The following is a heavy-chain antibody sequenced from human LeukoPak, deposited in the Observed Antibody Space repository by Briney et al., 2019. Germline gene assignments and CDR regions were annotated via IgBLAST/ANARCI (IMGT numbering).Heavy chain of an antibody. D-gene: IGHD1-26*01. CDR1: GGSISSYY. CDR3: ARGLGGSFYFDY. CDR2: IYYSGST. Sequence: PSETLSLTCTVSGGSISSYYWSWIRQPPGKGLEWIGYIYYSGSTNYNPSLKSRVTISVDTSKNQFSLKLSSVTAADTAVYYCARGLGGSFYFDYWGQGTLVTVSS. J-gene: IGHJ4*02. V-gene: IGHV4-59*12.